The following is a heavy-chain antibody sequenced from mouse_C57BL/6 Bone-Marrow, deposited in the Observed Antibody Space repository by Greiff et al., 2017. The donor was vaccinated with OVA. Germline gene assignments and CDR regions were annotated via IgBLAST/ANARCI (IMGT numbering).Heavy chain of an antibody. V-gene: IGHV10-1*01. J-gene: IGHJ4*01. CDR3: VRHGELLSMDY. CDR2: IRSKSNNYAT. Sequence: EVQLVESGGGLVQPKGSLKLSCAASGFSFNTYAMNWVRQAPGKGLEWVARIRSKSNNYATYYADSVKDRFTISRDDSESMLYLQMNNMKTEDTAVYYCVRHGELLSMDYWGQGTSVTVSS. CDR1: GFSFNTYA. D-gene: IGHD1-3*01.